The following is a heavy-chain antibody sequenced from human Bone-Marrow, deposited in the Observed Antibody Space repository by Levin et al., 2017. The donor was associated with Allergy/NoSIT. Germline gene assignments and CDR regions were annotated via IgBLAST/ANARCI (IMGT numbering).Heavy chain of an antibody. CDR2: IKQDGSEK. J-gene: IGHJ4*02. Sequence: GESPKISCAASGFTFSSYWMTWVRQAPGKGPEWVAVIKQDGSEKYYVDSVKGRFTVSRDNAKNSLFLQMNSLRVDDTAVYYCARDWGDYCGQGTLVTVSS. CDR1: GFTFSSYW. D-gene: IGHD3-16*01. V-gene: IGHV3-7*04. CDR3: ARDWGDY.